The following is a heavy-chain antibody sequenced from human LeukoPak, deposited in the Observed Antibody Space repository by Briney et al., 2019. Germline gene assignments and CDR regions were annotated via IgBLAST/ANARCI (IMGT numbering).Heavy chain of an antibody. J-gene: IGHJ4*02. CDR2: IYYTGDN. CDR1: GDSIISDDYY. Sequence: PSETLSLTCTVSGDSIISDDYYWAWIRQPPGKGLEWIGYIYYTGDNDYNPSLKSRVTMSVDTSKSHLSLKLTSVTAADTAVYYCARFTARAREIDYWGQGILVTVSS. CDR3: ARFTARAREIDY. V-gene: IGHV4-30-4*08. D-gene: IGHD6-6*01.